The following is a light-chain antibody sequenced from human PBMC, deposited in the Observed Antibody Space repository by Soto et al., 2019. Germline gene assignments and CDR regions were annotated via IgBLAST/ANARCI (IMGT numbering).Light chain of an antibody. CDR2: KAS. V-gene: IGKV1-5*03. CDR1: QTISSW. Sequence: DIQMTQSPSTLSVSVLDRVTIACRASQTISSWLAWYQQKPGKAPKLLIYKASTLKSGVPPRFSGSGSGTEFTLTISSLQPEDFATYYCQQSYSTPRTFGQGTKVDIK. J-gene: IGKJ1*01. CDR3: QQSYSTPRT.